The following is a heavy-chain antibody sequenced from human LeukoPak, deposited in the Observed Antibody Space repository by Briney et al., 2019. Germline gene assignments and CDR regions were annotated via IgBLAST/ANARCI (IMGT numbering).Heavy chain of an antibody. Sequence: GGSLRLSCAASGFTLTNYWMSWVRQAPGKGLEWVANVKQDGSGEYYVDSVKGRFTISRDSAKNSLYLQMNSLRAEDTAVYYCARGNFDCWGQGTLVTVSS. CDR3: ARGNFDC. J-gene: IGHJ4*02. CDR1: GFTLTNYW. V-gene: IGHV3-7*03. CDR2: VKQDGSGE.